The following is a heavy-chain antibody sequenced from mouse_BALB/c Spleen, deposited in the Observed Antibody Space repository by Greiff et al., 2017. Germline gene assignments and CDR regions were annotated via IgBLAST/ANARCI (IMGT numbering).Heavy chain of an antibody. CDR2: IDPANGNT. D-gene: IGHD1-1*01. CDR3: ARQVFGYYGSSYDAMDY. V-gene: IGHV14-3*02. J-gene: IGHJ4*01. Sequence: EVMLVESGAELVKPGASVKLSCTASGFNIKDTYMHWVKQRPEQGLEWIGRIDPANGNTKYDPKFQGKATITADTSSNTAYLQLSSLTSEDTAVYYCARQVFGYYGSSYDAMDYWGQGTSVTVSS. CDR1: GFNIKDTY.